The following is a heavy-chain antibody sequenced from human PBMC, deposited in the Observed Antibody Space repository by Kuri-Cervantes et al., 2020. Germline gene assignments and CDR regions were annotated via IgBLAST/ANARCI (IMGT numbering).Heavy chain of an antibody. V-gene: IGHV1-8*02. CDR2: MNPNSGNT. Sequence: ASVKVSCKASGYTFTSYDINWVRQATGQGLEWMGWMNPNSGNTGYAQRFQGRVTMTRNTSISTAYMELSSLRSEDTAVYYCARGGYSYGFVASFDYWGQGTLVTVSS. D-gene: IGHD5-18*01. CDR1: GYTFTSYD. J-gene: IGHJ4*02. CDR3: ARGGYSYGFVASFDY.